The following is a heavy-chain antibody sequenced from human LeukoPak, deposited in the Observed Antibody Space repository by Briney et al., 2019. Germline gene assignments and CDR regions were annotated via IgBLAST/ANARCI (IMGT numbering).Heavy chain of an antibody. CDR2: ISKDGSSK. CDR1: GLIFSNYA. V-gene: IGHV3-30-3*01. J-gene: IGHJ4*02. CDR3: ATGEPKSY. Sequence: GRSLRLSCAASGLIFSNYAMHWVRQAPGKGLEWVAVISKDGSSKYYADSEQGRFTISRDNSKNTLYLQMNSLRAEDTAVYYCATGEPKSYWGQETLVTVSS. D-gene: IGHD1-14*01.